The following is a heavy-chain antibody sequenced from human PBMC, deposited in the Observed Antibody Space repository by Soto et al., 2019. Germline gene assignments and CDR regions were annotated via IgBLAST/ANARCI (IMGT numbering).Heavy chain of an antibody. Sequence: PSETLSLTCAVYGGSFSGYYGGWIRQPPGKGLEWIGEIDHGGRTNYNPSLKSRVTISLDTSKNQVSLKLNSVTAADTAVYYCARGGPGYYGSGSYYPRWGQGALVTVSS. D-gene: IGHD3-10*01. J-gene: IGHJ4*02. CDR3: ARGGPGYYGSGSYYPR. V-gene: IGHV4-34*01. CDR2: IDHGGRT. CDR1: GGSFSGYY.